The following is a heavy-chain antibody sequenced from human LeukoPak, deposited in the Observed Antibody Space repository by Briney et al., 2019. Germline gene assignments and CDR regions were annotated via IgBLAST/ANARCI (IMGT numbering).Heavy chain of an antibody. J-gene: IGHJ4*02. D-gene: IGHD1-1*01. Sequence: GRSLRLSRAASGFTLSSYAVHWVRQAPGKGLEWVAVISYDGSNKYYADSVKGRFTISRDNSKNTLYLQMNSLRAEDTAVYYCAFQLEAYYFDYWGQGTLVTVSS. CDR3: AFQLEAYYFDY. CDR1: GFTLSSYA. CDR2: ISYDGSNK. V-gene: IGHV3-30-3*01.